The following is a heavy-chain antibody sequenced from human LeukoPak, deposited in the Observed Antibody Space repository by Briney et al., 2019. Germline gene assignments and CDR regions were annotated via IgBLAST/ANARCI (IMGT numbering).Heavy chain of an antibody. CDR3: ARGWYYYDSSGPYYFDY. D-gene: IGHD3-22*01. V-gene: IGHV3-33*01. CDR2: IWYDGSNK. Sequence: GRSLRLSCAASGFTFSSYGMHWVRQAPGKGLEWGAVIWYDGSNKYYADSVKGRFTISRDNSKNTLYLQMNSLRAEDTAVYYCARGWYYYDSSGPYYFDYWGQGTLVTVSS. J-gene: IGHJ4*02. CDR1: GFTFSSYG.